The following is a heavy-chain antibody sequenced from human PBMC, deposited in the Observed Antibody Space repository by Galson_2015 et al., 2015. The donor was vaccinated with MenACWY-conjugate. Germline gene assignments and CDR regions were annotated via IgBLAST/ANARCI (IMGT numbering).Heavy chain of an antibody. D-gene: IGHD5-24*01. J-gene: IGHJ4*02. V-gene: IGHV3-33*01. CDR1: GFTFRSYA. CDR3: ARDRADGYKQFFDY. CDR2: IWYDGSKT. Sequence: SLRLSCAASGFTFRSYAMHWVRQAPGKGLEWVAVIWYDGSKTYYADSVKGRFTISRDNSKNTAYLQMNSLRDEDTAVYYCARDRADGYKQFFDYWGQGTLVTVSS.